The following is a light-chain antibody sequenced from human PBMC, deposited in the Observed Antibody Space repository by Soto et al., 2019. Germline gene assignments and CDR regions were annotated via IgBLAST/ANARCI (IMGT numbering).Light chain of an antibody. Sequence: DIQMTQSPSSLSASVGDRVTITCRASQSISSYLNWYQQKPWKAPKLLIYAASSLQSGVPSRFSGSGYGTDFTLTISSLQPEDFATYYCQQSYSTPGTFGQGTKLEIK. J-gene: IGKJ2*01. CDR3: QQSYSTPGT. V-gene: IGKV1-39*01. CDR2: AAS. CDR1: QSISSY.